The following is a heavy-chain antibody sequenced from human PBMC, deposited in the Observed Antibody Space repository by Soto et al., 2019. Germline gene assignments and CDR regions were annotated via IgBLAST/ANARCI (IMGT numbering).Heavy chain of an antibody. D-gene: IGHD6-19*01. CDR2: IYYSGST. Sequence: QVQLQESGPGLVKPSETLSLTCTVSGGSISSYYWSWIRQPPGKGLEWIGYIYYSGSTNYNPSLKSRVTISVDTSKTQYPLKLRSVAAADPAVYYCARAIGPTGSGWDGIDYWGQGTLVTVSS. J-gene: IGHJ4*02. CDR1: GGSISSYY. CDR3: ARAIGPTGSGWDGIDY. V-gene: IGHV4-59*01.